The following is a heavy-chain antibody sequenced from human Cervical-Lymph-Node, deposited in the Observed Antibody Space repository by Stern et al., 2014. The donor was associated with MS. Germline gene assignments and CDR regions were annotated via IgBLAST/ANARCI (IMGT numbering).Heavy chain of an antibody. CDR2: IWFDGSNV. V-gene: IGHV3-33*01. CDR1: GFTFSNYG. CDR3: ARALQLKSGHNWFDP. J-gene: IGHJ5*02. Sequence: VQLVESGGGVVQPGRSLRLSCAASGFTFSNYGMHWARQAPGQGLEWVAFIWFDGSNVYYSDSVKGRFTSSRDNSKSTLYLQMNSLRAEDTAVYYCARALQLKSGHNWFDPWGQGTLVTVSS. D-gene: IGHD6-13*01.